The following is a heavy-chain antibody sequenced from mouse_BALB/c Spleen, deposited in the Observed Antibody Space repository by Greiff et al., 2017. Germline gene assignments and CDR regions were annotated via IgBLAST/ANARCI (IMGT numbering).Heavy chain of an antibody. CDR3: ARAGNYVFAY. CDR1: GYTFSSYW. Sequence: QVQLKESGAELMKPGASVKISCKATGYTFSSYWIEWVKQRPGHGLEWIGEMLPGSGSTNYNEKFKGKATFTADTSSNPAYMQLSSLTSEDSAVYYCARAGNYVFAYWGQGTLVTVSA. D-gene: IGHD2-1*01. J-gene: IGHJ3*01. V-gene: IGHV1-9*01. CDR2: MLPGSGST.